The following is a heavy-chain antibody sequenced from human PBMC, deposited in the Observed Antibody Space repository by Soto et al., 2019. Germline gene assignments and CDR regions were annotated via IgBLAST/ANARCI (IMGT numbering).Heavy chain of an antibody. J-gene: IGHJ4*02. CDR1: GFTVSSNY. V-gene: IGHV3-53*04. D-gene: IGHD1-7*01. Sequence: GGSLRLSCAASGFTVSSNYMSWVRQAPGKGLEWVSVIYSGGSTYYADSVKGRFTISRHNSKNTLYLQMNSLRAEDTAVYYCARVVMERTGTYYFDYWGQGTLVTVSS. CDR2: IYSGGST. CDR3: ARVVMERTGTYYFDY.